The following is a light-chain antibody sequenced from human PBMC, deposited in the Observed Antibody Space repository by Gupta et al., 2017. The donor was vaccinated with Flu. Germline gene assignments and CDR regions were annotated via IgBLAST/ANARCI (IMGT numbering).Light chain of an antibody. V-gene: IGKV1-5*03. J-gene: IGKJ1*01. CDR1: QSISSW. CDR3: QQYNSYPWT. Sequence: IQMTQSPSTLSASVGDRVTITCRASQSISSWLACYQQKPGKAPKLLIYTASRADSGVPSRFSSSASAAYFTLTISIRPPDDFVNYYCQQYNSYPWTFGQGTKVEIK. CDR2: TAS.